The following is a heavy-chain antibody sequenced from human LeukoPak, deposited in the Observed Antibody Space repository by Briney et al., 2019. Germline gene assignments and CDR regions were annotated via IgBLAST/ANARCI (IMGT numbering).Heavy chain of an antibody. CDR3: ARDYTDFDWFGYYFDC. Sequence: PGGSLRLSCAASGFTFSSYWMSWVRQAPGKGLEWVANIKPDGSGKYYVDSVKGRFTISRDNAKSSLYLQMNSLRAEDTAVYYCARDYTDFDWFGYYFDCWGQGTLVTASS. CDR1: GFTFSSYW. D-gene: IGHD3-9*01. V-gene: IGHV3-7*04. J-gene: IGHJ4*02. CDR2: IKPDGSGK.